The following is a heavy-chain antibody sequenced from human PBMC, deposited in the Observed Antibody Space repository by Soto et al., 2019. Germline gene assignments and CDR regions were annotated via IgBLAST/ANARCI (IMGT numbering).Heavy chain of an antibody. CDR2: IIPILGIA. Sequence: QVQLVQSGAEVKKPGSSVKVSCKASGGTFSSCTITWVRQAPGQGLEWMGRIIPILGIANYAQKFQGRVTITADKSTITAYMELRSLRSEDTAVYYCARQLGGNGMDVWGQGTTVTVSS. D-gene: IGHD3-16*01. V-gene: IGHV1-69*02. J-gene: IGHJ6*02. CDR3: ARQLGGNGMDV. CDR1: GGTFSSCT.